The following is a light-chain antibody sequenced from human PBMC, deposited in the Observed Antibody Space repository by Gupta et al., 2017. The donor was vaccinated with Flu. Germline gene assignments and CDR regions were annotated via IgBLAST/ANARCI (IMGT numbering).Light chain of an antibody. CDR2: NDK. CDR3: QVWDSTKDYV. V-gene: IGLV3-21*02. Sequence: PGQTARITCGGYNIGSKSAHWYQQKPGQAPVLVVYNDKFRPSGIPERFSASNSGNMATLTISGVEDGDEADYYCQVWDSTKDYVFGGGTTLTVV. J-gene: IGLJ3*02. CDR1: NIGSKS.